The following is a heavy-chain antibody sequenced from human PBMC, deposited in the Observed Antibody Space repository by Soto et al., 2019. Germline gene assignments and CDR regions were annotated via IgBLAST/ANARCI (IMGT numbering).Heavy chain of an antibody. D-gene: IGHD1-1*01. CDR3: ARERNMYGMDV. CDR2: MNPNSGNT. V-gene: IGHV1-8*01. Sequence: QVQLVQSGAEVKKPGASVKVSCKASGYTFTSYDINWERQATGQGLEWMGWMNPNSGNTVYAQKFQXXVTMTRNTSISTAYMELSSLRSEDTAVYYCARERNMYGMDVWGQGTTVTVSS. J-gene: IGHJ6*02. CDR1: GYTFTSYD.